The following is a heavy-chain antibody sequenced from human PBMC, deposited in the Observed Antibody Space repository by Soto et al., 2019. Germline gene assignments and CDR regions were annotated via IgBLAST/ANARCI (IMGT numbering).Heavy chain of an antibody. V-gene: IGHV4-34*01. J-gene: IGHJ6*02. Sequence: PSEILSLTCAVYGGSFSGYYWSWIRQPPGKGLEWIGEINHSGSTNYNPSLKSRVTISVDTSKNQFSLKLSSVTAADTAVYYCARGAEGGYCSSTSCYDGGTYYYGMDVWGQGTTVTVSS. D-gene: IGHD2-2*01. CDR3: ARGAEGGYCSSTSCYDGGTYYYGMDV. CDR2: INHSGST. CDR1: GGSFSGYY.